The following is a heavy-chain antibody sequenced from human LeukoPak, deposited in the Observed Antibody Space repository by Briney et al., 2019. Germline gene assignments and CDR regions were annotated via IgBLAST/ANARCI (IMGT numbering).Heavy chain of an antibody. V-gene: IGHV4-38-2*02. J-gene: IGHJ4*02. CDR2: IYHSGST. CDR1: GYSISSGYY. Sequence: PSETLSLTCTVSGYSISSGYYWGWIRQPPGKGLEWIGSIYHSGSTYYNPSLKSRVTISVDTSKNQFSLNLSSVTAADTAIYYCAREGGGYIYNYIPLDYWGQGILVTVSS. D-gene: IGHD5-18*01. CDR3: AREGGGYIYNYIPLDY.